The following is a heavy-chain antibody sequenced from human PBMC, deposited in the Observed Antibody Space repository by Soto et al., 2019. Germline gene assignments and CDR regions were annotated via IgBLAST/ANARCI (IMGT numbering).Heavy chain of an antibody. J-gene: IGHJ5*02. Sequence: QVQLVQSGAEVQKPGSSVKVSCKASGGTFSSYAISWVRQAPGQGLEWMGGIIPIFGTANYAQKFQGRVTITADESTSTAYMELSSLRSEDTAVYYCARDLYYYDSSGYYPPHWFDPWGQGTLVTVSS. CDR2: IIPIFGTA. V-gene: IGHV1-69*01. D-gene: IGHD3-22*01. CDR1: GGTFSSYA. CDR3: ARDLYYYDSSGYYPPHWFDP.